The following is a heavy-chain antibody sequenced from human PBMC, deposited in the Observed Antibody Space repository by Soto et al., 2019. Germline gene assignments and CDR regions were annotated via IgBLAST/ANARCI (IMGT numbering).Heavy chain of an antibody. V-gene: IGHV3-23*01. J-gene: IGHJ4*02. CDR3: AKDRGDCTNGVCDPLDY. CDR1: GFTFSSYA. D-gene: IGHD2-8*01. Sequence: EVQLLESGGGLVQPGGSLRLSCAASGFTFSSYAMSWVRQAPGKGLEWVSGISGSGDSTYYADSVKGRFTISRDNSKNTLYLQMNSLRAEDTAVYYCAKDRGDCTNGVCDPLDYWGQGTLVTVSS. CDR2: ISGSGDST.